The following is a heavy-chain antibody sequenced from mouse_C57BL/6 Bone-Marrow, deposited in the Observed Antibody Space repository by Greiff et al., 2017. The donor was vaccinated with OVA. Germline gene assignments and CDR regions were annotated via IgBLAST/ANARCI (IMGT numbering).Heavy chain of an antibody. J-gene: IGHJ3*01. D-gene: IGHD3-2*02. V-gene: IGHV1-55*01. Sequence: QVQLQQPGAELVKPGASVKMSCKASGYTITSYWITWVKQRPGQGLEWIGDIYPGSGSTNYNEKFKSKATLTVDTSSSTAYMQLSSLTSGDSAVYDCARGRPAQAPAWFAYWGQGTLVTVSA. CDR2: IYPGSGST. CDR3: ARGRPAQAPAWFAY. CDR1: GYTITSYW.